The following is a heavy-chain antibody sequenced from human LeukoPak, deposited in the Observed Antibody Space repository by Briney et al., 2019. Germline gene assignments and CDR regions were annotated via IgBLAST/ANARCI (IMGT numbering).Heavy chain of an antibody. D-gene: IGHD3-22*01. J-gene: IGHJ4*02. CDR3: TRGSSGYYYG. CDR2: IYYTGST. V-gene: IGHV4-59*08. CDR1: GGSISSYY. Sequence: SETLSLICNVSGGSISSYYWGWIRQPPGKSLEWIGYIYYTGSTNYSPSLRSRVTISLDTSKNQFSLKLRSVTAADTAVYYCTRGSSGYYYGWGQGTLVTVSS.